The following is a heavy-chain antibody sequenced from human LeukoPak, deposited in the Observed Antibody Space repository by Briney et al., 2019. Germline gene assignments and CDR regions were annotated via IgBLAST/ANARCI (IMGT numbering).Heavy chain of an antibody. D-gene: IGHD1-14*01. Sequence: GGSLRLPCAASGFSFSDYEMNWVRQAPGKGLEWISYITASSTTIYYADSVKGRFTISRDNAKNSLYLQMNGLRGEDTAVYYCAKGPDARGHFNWFDPWGQGTLVTVSS. CDR3: AKGPDARGHFNWFDP. J-gene: IGHJ5*02. CDR1: GFSFSDYE. V-gene: IGHV3-48*03. CDR2: ITASSTTI.